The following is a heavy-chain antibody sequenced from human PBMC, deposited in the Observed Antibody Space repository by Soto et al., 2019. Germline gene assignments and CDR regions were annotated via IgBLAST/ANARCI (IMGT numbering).Heavy chain of an antibody. CDR1: GFTFSSYG. CDR2: ISYDGSNK. CDR3: AKDYERTGPAWFDP. Sequence: QVQLVESGGGVVQPGGSLRLSCAASGFTFSSYGMHWVRQAPGKGLEWVAVISYDGSNKHYVESVKGRFTISRDDSKNTLYLQMNSLRVEDTGVYYCAKDYERTGPAWFDPWGQGTLVTVSS. V-gene: IGHV3-30*18. D-gene: IGHD3-16*01. J-gene: IGHJ5*02.